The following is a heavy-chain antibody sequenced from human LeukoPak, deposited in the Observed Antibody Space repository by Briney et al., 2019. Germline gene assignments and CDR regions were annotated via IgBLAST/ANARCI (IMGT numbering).Heavy chain of an antibody. Sequence: SETLSLTCTVSGGSISSHFWSWIRQPPGKGLEWIGNIYNSGTTNYNPSLKSGVTISVDTSKNQLSLQLTSVTAADTAVYYCTKATRWLAFGYWGRGTLVTVSS. J-gene: IGHJ4*02. CDR3: TKATRWLAFGY. V-gene: IGHV4-59*11. CDR1: GGSISSHF. D-gene: IGHD6-19*01. CDR2: IYNSGTT.